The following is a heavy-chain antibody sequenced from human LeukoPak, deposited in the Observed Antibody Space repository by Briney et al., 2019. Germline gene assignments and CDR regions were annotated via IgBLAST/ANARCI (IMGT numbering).Heavy chain of an antibody. J-gene: IGHJ6*02. CDR1: GFTFDDYG. D-gene: IGHD2-2*01. CDR2: INWNGGST. CDR3: AREGYCSTTSCAYAMDV. Sequence: GGSLRLSCAASGFTFDDYGMSWVRQVPGKGLEWVSGINWNGGSTGYAGSVKGRFTISRDNAKNSLYLQMNSLRAEDTAFYYCAREGYCSTTSCAYAMDVWGQGTTVTVSS. V-gene: IGHV3-20*04.